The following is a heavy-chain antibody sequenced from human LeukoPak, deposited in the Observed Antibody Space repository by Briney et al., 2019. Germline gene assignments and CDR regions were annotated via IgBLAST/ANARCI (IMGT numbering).Heavy chain of an antibody. Sequence: ASVKVSCKASGYTFSDYYMHWVRQAPRQGPEWVGWINPNSGGTNYAQKFQGRVTMTRDTSINTAYVEVGRLRSDDTAVYYCARDPSSRGNFDHWGQGTLVTVSS. V-gene: IGHV1-2*02. J-gene: IGHJ4*02. CDR3: ARDPSSRGNFDH. CDR2: INPNSGGT. CDR1: GYTFSDYY. D-gene: IGHD5-24*01.